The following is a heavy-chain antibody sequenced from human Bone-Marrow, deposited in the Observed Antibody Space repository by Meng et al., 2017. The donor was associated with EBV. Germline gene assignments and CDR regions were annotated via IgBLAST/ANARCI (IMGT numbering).Heavy chain of an antibody. J-gene: IGHJ4*02. Sequence: VGLVGLGGGLVKPGGSFRLSCEASGFTFRKAWMSWVRQAPGKGLEWVGRVKSQADGGTTDYTAAVRGRFTISRDDSRNMLYLQINSLQIEDSALYYCATESTTFEYWGLGTLVTVSS. CDR3: ATESTTFEY. CDR2: VKSQADGGTT. CDR1: GFTFRKAW. V-gene: IGHV3-15*01. D-gene: IGHD1-1*01.